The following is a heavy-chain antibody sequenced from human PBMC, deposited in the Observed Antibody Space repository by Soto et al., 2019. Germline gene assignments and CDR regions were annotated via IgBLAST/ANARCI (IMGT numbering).Heavy chain of an antibody. CDR3: ARSLGLCTGSGCRDY. Sequence: QVQLLQSGTEVKKPGSSAKVSCRASGGNFNTYTISWVRQAPGQGLEWLGRISPILDIASYAQKFQGRVNITADKSTNTVYMELSSLRSEDTAVYFCARSLGLCTGSGCRDYWGQGTLVSVSP. J-gene: IGHJ4*02. CDR2: ISPILDIA. D-gene: IGHD2-8*02. CDR1: GGNFNTYT. V-gene: IGHV1-69*02.